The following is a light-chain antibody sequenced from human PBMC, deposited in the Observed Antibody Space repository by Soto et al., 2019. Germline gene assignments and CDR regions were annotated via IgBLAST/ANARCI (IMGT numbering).Light chain of an antibody. J-gene: IGKJ1*01. CDR3: QQLHSYPWT. V-gene: IGKV1-9*01. CDR2: GAS. Sequence: DIQLTRSPSFLSASVGDRVTITCRASQGISSYLAWYQQKPGKAPKVLIYGASTLQSGVPSRFSGSGSGTEFTLTISSLQPEDFATYYFQQLHSYPWTFGQGTKVEIK. CDR1: QGISSY.